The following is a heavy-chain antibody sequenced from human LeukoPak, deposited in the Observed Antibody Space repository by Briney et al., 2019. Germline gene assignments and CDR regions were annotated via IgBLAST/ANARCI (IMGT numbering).Heavy chain of an antibody. CDR1: GFTFSNCA. CDR3: AKENWYFDL. V-gene: IGHV3-23*01. CDR2: INGSGGST. J-gene: IGHJ2*01. Sequence: QPGGSLRLSCTASGFTFSNCAMSWVRQAPGKGLEWVSDINGSGGSTQYADSVKGRFTISRDNSKNTLYLQMNSLRAEDTAVYFCAKENWYFDLWGRGTLVTVSS.